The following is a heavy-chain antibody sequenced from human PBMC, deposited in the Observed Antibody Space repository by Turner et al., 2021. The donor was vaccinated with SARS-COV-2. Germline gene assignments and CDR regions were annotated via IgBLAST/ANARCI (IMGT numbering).Heavy chain of an antibody. CDR2: SYSSGIS. V-gene: IGHV4-4*07. CDR1: GASISNFY. Sequence: QLQLQESGPGLLKPSETLSLTCTVSGASISNFYLNWIRQSDGKGLEWIGRSYSSGISYKSPSLKSRVTMSVDTSKNQFSLKLNSVTAADTAVYYCATRTGGGYTTDAFNVWGQGTAVTVSS. CDR3: ATRTGGGYTTDAFNV. D-gene: IGHD1-26*01. J-gene: IGHJ3*01.